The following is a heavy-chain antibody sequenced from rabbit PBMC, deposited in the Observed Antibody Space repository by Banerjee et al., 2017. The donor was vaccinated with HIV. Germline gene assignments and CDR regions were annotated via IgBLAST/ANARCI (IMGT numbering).Heavy chain of an antibody. CDR2: IDAGDSGDT. V-gene: IGHV1S45*01. CDR1: GFSFSDSYY. Sequence: QEQLEESGGGLVQPEGSLTLTCTASGFSFSDSYYMCWVRQAPGKGPEWIGCIDAGDSGDTIYASWAKGRFTISKASWTTVTLQMTSLTAADTATYFCARDLAAVTGWNFGLWGQGTLVTVS. CDR3: ARDLAAVTGWNFGL. D-gene: IGHD7-1*01. J-gene: IGHJ3*01.